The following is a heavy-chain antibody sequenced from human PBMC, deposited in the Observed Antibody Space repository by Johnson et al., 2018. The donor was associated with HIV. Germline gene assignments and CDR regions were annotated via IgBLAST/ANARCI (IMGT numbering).Heavy chain of an antibody. J-gene: IGHJ3*02. Sequence: QVQLVESGGGVVQPGRSLRLSCAASGFTFSSYAMHWVRQAPGKGLEWVAVISYDGSNKYYADSVKGRFTISRDNSKNTLYLQMNSLRAEDTAVYYCARDRPIAPFDIWGQGTRVTVSS. V-gene: IGHV3-30-3*01. CDR3: ARDRPIAPFDI. CDR1: GFTFSSYA. CDR2: ISYDGSNK. D-gene: IGHD3-22*01.